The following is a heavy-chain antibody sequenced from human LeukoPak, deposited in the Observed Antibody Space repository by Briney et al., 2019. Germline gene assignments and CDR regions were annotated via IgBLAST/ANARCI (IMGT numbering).Heavy chain of an antibody. J-gene: IGHJ4*02. CDR2: ISGSGTST. D-gene: IGHD1-26*01. V-gene: IGHV3-23*01. CDR1: GFTFSNYM. Sequence: PGGSLRLSCAASGFTFSNYMMHWVRQAPEKGLEWVSAISGSGTSTYYAESVRGRFTISRDSSKNTLYLQMNSLRAEDTAVYYCAKDNFGIVGATDVLDYWGQGTLVTVSS. CDR3: AKDNFGIVGATDVLDY.